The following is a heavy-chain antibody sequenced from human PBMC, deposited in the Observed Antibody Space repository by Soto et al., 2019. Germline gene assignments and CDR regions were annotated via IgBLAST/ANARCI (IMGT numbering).Heavy chain of an antibody. J-gene: IGHJ5*02. V-gene: IGHV5-51*01. CDR3: ARGALKNIVVVPAAIGWFDP. CDR2: IYPGDSDT. Sequence: GESLKISCKGSGYSFTSYWIGWVRQMPGKGLEWMGIIYPGDSDTRYSPSFQGQVTISADKSISTAHLQWSSLKASDTAMYYCARGALKNIVVVPAAIGWFDPWGQGTLVTVSS. CDR1: GYSFTSYW. D-gene: IGHD2-2*01.